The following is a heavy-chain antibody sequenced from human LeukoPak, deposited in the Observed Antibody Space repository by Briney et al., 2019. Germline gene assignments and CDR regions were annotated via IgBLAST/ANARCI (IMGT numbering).Heavy chain of an antibody. Sequence: ASETLSLTCTVSGGSISSSSYSWGWIRQPPGKGLEWIGSIYYSGSTYYNPSLKSRVTISVDTSKNQFSLKLSSVTAADTAVYYCAGPRINCSGGSCIDYWGQGTLVTVSS. V-gene: IGHV4-39*01. CDR2: IYYSGST. J-gene: IGHJ4*02. D-gene: IGHD2-15*01. CDR3: AGPRINCSGGSCIDY. CDR1: GGSISSSSYS.